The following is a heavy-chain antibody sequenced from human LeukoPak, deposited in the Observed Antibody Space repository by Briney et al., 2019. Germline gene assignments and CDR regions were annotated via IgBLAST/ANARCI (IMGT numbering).Heavy chain of an antibody. Sequence: GESLKISCEGSGYSFTSYWIGWVRQMPGKGLEWMGIIYPGDSDTRYSPSFQGQVTISADKSISTAYLQWSSLKASDTAMYYCARVPDCSSTSCYIPLFDYWGQGTLVTVSS. D-gene: IGHD2-2*02. CDR2: IYPGDSDT. V-gene: IGHV5-51*01. CDR3: ARVPDCSSTSCYIPLFDY. J-gene: IGHJ4*02. CDR1: GYSFTSYW.